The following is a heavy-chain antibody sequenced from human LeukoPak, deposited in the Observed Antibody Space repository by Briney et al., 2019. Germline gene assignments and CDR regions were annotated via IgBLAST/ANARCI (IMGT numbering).Heavy chain of an antibody. CDR1: GGSISSSNW. D-gene: IGHD4-17*01. CDR2: IYHSGST. V-gene: IGHV4-4*03. Sequence: PPETLSLTCAVSGGSISSSNWWSWVRQPPGKGLEWIGEIYHSGSTNYNPSLKSRVTISVDKSKNQFSLKLSSVTAADTAVYYCASLDDYGDYGGYWGQGTLVTVSS. CDR3: ASLDDYGDYGGY. J-gene: IGHJ4*02.